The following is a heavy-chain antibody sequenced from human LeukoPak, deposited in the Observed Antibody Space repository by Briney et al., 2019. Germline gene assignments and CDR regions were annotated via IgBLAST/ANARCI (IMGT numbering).Heavy chain of an antibody. J-gene: IGHJ4*02. CDR2: INHSGST. Sequence: SETLSLTCGVYNGSFSGYYWSWIRQTPGKGLEWIGEINHSGSTNYNPSLKSRVTISVDTSKNQFSLKLSSVTAADTAVYYCARRGQWLVPRRYYFDYWGQGTLVTVSS. CDR3: ARRGQWLVPRRYYFDY. D-gene: IGHD6-19*01. CDR1: NGSFSGYY. V-gene: IGHV4-34*01.